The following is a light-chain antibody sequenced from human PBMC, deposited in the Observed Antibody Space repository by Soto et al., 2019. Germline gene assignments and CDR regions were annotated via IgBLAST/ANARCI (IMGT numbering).Light chain of an antibody. V-gene: IGKV3-15*01. CDR3: QQYNNWPPLT. J-gene: IGKJ4*01. CDR1: QSVTTN. CDR2: GAS. Sequence: EIVMTQSPATLSVSPGERATLSCRASQSVTTNLAWYQQKPGQAPRLLIYGASTRATGIPARFSGSGSGTEFTLTISSLQSEDFAVYHCQQYNNWPPLTFGGGTKGEIK.